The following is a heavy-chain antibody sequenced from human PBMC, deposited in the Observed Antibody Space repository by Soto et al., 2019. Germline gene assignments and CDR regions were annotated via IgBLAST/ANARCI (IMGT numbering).Heavy chain of an antibody. CDR3: AREDRNDYDSSGYCH. Sequence: SETLSLTCTVSGGSIRSGRYYWSWIRQHPGKGLEWIGYIHYSGSTYYNPSLKSRLSISADTSKNQFSLKLSSVTAADTAVYYCAREDRNDYDSSGYCHWGQGALVTVSS. J-gene: IGHJ4*02. V-gene: IGHV4-31*03. D-gene: IGHD3-22*01. CDR2: IHYSGST. CDR1: GGSIRSGRYY.